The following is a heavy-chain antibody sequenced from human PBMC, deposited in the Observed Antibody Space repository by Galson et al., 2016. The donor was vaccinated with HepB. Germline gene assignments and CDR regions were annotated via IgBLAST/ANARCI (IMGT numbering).Heavy chain of an antibody. CDR3: VKDGYSGSYDY. Sequence: SVKVSCKASGYTFTDYYMHWVRQAPGQGLEWMGWINPNSGGTNYAQKFQGRVTMTRATSISTAYMELSSLRVDDAAVYYCVKDGYSGSYDYWGQGTLVTVSS. J-gene: IGHJ4*02. CDR2: INPNSGGT. V-gene: IGHV1-2*02. CDR1: GYTFTDYY. D-gene: IGHD1-26*01.